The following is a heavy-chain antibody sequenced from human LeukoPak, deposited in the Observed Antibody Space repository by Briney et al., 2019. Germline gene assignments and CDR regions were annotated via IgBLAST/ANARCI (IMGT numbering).Heavy chain of an antibody. Sequence: HPGGSLRLSCAASGFTFSSYEMNWVRQAPGKGLEWVSYISSSGSTIYYADSVKGRFTISRDNAKNSLYLQMDSLRAEDTAVFYCARAATTGTVDYWGQGTLVTVSS. J-gene: IGHJ4*02. D-gene: IGHD1-1*01. V-gene: IGHV3-48*03. CDR3: ARAATTGTVDY. CDR2: ISSSGSTI. CDR1: GFTFSSYE.